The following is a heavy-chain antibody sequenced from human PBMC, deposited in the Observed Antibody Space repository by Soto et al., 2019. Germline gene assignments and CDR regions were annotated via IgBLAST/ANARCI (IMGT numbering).Heavy chain of an antibody. CDR3: ARGEQWLVSHGMDV. Sequence: EVQLVESGGGLVKPGGSLRLSCAASGFTFSSYSMNWVRQAPGKGLEWVSSISSSSSYIYYADSVKGRFTISRDNAKHSLYLQMNSLRAEDTAVYYCARGEQWLVSHGMDVWGQGTTVTVSS. J-gene: IGHJ6*02. CDR1: GFTFSSYS. V-gene: IGHV3-21*01. D-gene: IGHD6-19*01. CDR2: ISSSSSYI.